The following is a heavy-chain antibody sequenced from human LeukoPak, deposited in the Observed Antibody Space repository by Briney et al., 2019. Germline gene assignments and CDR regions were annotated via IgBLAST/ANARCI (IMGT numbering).Heavy chain of an antibody. CDR2: IYPGDSHT. V-gene: IGHV5-51*01. D-gene: IGHD3-9*01. Sequence: GESLKISCNGSGYSFSNYWVGWVRQKSGKGLEWMGIIYPGDSHTRYGPSFQGQVTTSLDESINTAYLQWTSLKASDTAMYYCALLREDDRNPVGWFDPWGQGTLVTVSS. CDR3: ALLREDDRNPVGWFDP. CDR1: GYSFSNYW. J-gene: IGHJ5*02.